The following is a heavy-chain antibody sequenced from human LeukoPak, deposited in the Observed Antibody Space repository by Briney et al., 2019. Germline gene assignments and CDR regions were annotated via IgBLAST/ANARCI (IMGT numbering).Heavy chain of an antibody. D-gene: IGHD2/OR15-2a*01. Sequence: GGSLRLSCAASGFTFNTDWMSWVRQAPGKGVEWVANIKEDGSEIYYVDSVKGRFTISRDNAKNSLYLQMNSLRAEDTAVYYCARGVYYFDYWGQGTLVTVSS. V-gene: IGHV3-7*03. CDR2: IKEDGSEI. CDR1: GFTFNTDW. J-gene: IGHJ4*02. CDR3: ARGVYYFDY.